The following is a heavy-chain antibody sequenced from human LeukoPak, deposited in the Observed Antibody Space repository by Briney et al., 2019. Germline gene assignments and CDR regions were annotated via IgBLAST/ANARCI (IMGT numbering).Heavy chain of an antibody. CDR3: ARDGRMTVGNPRDFGC. CDR1: GYTFTSYY. D-gene: IGHD4/OR15-4a*01. J-gene: IGHJ4*02. V-gene: IGHV1-46*01. Sequence: ASVKVSCKASGYTFTSYYIHWVRQAPGQGLEWMGIINTSGGSTTYAQKFQDRVTMTRDTSTSTVYMELNSLRSEDTAVYYRARDGRMTVGNPRDFGCWGQGTLVTVSS. CDR2: INTSGGST.